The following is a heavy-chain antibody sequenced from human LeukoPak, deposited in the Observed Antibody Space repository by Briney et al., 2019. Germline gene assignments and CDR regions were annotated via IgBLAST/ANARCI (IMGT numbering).Heavy chain of an antibody. Sequence: PGGSLRLSCAASGFTFSSYGMHWVRQAPGKGLEWVAFIRYDGSNKYYADSGKGRFTISRDNSKNTLYLQMNSLRAEDTAVYYCAKAGYDSSGYGLDAFDIWGQGTMVTVSS. J-gene: IGHJ3*02. CDR1: GFTFSSYG. CDR2: IRYDGSNK. CDR3: AKAGYDSSGYGLDAFDI. D-gene: IGHD3-22*01. V-gene: IGHV3-30*02.